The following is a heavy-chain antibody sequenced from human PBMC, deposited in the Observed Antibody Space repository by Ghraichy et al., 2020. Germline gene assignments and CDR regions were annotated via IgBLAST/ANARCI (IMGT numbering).Heavy chain of an antibody. Sequence: SETLSLTCTVSGGSISSYYWSWIRQPPGKGLEWIGYIYYSGSTNYNPSLKSRVTISVDTSKNQFSLKLSSVTAADTAVYYCARESAITSNLYYYYYGMDVWGQGTTVTVSS. CDR2: IYYSGST. CDR1: GGSISSYY. CDR3: ARESAITSNLYYYYYGMDV. J-gene: IGHJ6*02. D-gene: IGHD2-21*01. V-gene: IGHV4-59*01.